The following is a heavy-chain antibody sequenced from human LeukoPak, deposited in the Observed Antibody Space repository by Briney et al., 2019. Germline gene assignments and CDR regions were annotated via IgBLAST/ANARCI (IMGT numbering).Heavy chain of an antibody. CDR3: ARLTTTAPHAFDY. V-gene: IGHV3-7*01. J-gene: IGHJ4*02. Sequence: GGSLRLSCAASGFTFSRYWMSWVRQAPGKGPEWVANIKEDGGEKYYVDSVKGRFTISRDNAKNSLYLQMNSLRAEDTAVYYCARLTTTAPHAFDYWGQGTLVTVSS. D-gene: IGHD4/OR15-4a*01. CDR1: GFTFSRYW. CDR2: IKEDGGEK.